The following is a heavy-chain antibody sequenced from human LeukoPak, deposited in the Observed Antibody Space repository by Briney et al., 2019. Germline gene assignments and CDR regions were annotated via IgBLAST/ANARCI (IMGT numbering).Heavy chain of an antibody. CDR2: ISHTGSTM. D-gene: IGHD3-3*01. V-gene: IGHV3-48*04. CDR3: ARGEALRFLEWLGTPSPDY. J-gene: IGHJ4*02. CDR1: GFTFSNYG. Sequence: GGSLRLSCTASGFTFSNYGMSWVRQAPGKGLEWVSYISHTGSTMSYADSVKGRFTISRDNARNSLYLQMNSLRAEDTAVYYCARGEALRFLEWLGTPSPDYWGQGTLVTVSS.